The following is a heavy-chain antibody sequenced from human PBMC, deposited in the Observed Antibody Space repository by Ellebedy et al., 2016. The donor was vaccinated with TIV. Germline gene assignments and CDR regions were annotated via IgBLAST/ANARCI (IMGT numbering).Heavy chain of an antibody. J-gene: IGHJ5*02. Sequence: SETLSLXCTVSGGSISSSSYYWGWIRQPPGKGLEWIGSIYYSGSTYYNPSPKSRLTISVDTSKNQFSLKLSSVTAADTAVYYCARLAPRITMVRGAPGGPWGQGTLVTVSS. D-gene: IGHD3-10*01. CDR1: GGSISSSSYY. V-gene: IGHV4-39*07. CDR3: ARLAPRITMVRGAPGGP. CDR2: IYYSGST.